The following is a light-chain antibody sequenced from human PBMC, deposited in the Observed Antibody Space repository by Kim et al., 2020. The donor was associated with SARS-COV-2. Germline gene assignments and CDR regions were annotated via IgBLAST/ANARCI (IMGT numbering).Light chain of an antibody. Sequence: QAGLTQPPSVSKELRQTATLTCTGNSNNVGNEGAAWLQQHQGHPPKHLFYRNNNRPSGISERLSASRSGNTASLTITGLQPEDEADYYFSAWDSSLSAWVFGGGTQLTVL. J-gene: IGLJ3*02. CDR1: SNNVGNEG. CDR3: SAWDSSLSAWV. V-gene: IGLV10-54*01. CDR2: RNN.